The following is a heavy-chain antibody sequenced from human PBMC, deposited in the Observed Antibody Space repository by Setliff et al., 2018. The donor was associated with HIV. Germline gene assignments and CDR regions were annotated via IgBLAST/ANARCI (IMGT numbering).Heavy chain of an antibody. CDR3: ARLSHYYGTTEYTFDF. Sequence: SETLSLTCDVSGYSIVKGYYWGWIRQPPGKGLEWIGSVYRSGTTDFNPSLERRVTMSVDTSKNRFSLTLNSVTAADTAIYYCARLSHYYGTTEYTFDFWGQGTLVTVS. CDR2: VYRSGTT. D-gene: IGHD3-10*01. J-gene: IGHJ4*02. V-gene: IGHV4-38-2*01. CDR1: GYSIVKGYY.